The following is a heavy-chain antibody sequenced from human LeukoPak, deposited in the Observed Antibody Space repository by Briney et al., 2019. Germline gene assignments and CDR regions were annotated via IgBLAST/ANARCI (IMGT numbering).Heavy chain of an antibody. D-gene: IGHD1-26*01. CDR2: IYYSGST. V-gene: IGHV4-59*01. Sequence: SETLSFNCTVSGGSISSYYWSWIRQPPGKGLEWIGYIYYSGSTNYNPSLKSRVTISVDTSKNQFSLKLSSVTAADTAVYYCARDGTLAQDWFDPWGQGTLVTVSS. J-gene: IGHJ5*02. CDR3: ARDGTLAQDWFDP. CDR1: GGSISSYY.